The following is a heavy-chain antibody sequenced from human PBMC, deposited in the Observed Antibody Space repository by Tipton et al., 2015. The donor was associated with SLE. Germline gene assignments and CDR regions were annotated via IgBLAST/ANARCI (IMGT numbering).Heavy chain of an antibody. J-gene: IGHJ4*02. CDR2: MYFSGTT. CDR1: GDSFSNYY. D-gene: IGHD3-22*01. Sequence: TLSLTCTVSGDSFSNYYWSWIRQPPGKGLEWIGYMYFSGTTNYNPSLKSRVTISVETSKKQFSLNLSSVTAADTAVYYCARDEYRYDTTGYHLLGHFDFWGQGTLVTVSS. V-gene: IGHV4-59*12. CDR3: ARDEYRYDTTGYHLLGHFDF.